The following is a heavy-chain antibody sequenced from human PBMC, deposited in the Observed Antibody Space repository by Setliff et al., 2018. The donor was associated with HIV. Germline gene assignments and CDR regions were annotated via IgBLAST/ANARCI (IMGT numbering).Heavy chain of an antibody. V-gene: IGHV4-59*12. D-gene: IGHD1-26*01. J-gene: IGHJ5*02. Sequence: KASETLSLTCTVSGGSIRSYYWSWIRQPPGKGLEWIGCLYYGGNTYYNPSLKSRVAMSIDTSKNEVSLRLKSVTAADTAIYYCARDPWLLGASAGGDNWLDPWGQGTLVTVSS. CDR2: LYYGGNT. CDR1: GGSIRSYY. CDR3: ARDPWLLGASAGGDNWLDP.